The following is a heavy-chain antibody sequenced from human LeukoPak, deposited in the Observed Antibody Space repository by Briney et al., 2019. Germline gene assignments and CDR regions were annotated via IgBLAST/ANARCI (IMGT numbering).Heavy chain of an antibody. D-gene: IGHD6-13*01. CDR3: ARDRSGAAAGSYYFDY. CDR1: GYSISSGYY. CDR2: IYTSGST. Sequence: SETLSLTCTVSGYSISSGYYWGWIRQPAGKGLEWIGRIYTSGSTNYNPSLKSRVTMSVDTSKNHFSLKLISVTAADTAVYYCARDRSGAAAGSYYFDYWGQGTLVTVSS. V-gene: IGHV4-4*07. J-gene: IGHJ4*02.